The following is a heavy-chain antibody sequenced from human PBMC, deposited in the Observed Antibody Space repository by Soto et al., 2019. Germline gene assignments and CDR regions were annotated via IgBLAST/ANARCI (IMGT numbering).Heavy chain of an antibody. J-gene: IGHJ6*02. CDR2: ISAYNGNT. V-gene: IGHV1-18*01. Sequence: GASVKVSCKASGYTFTNSGFSWVRQAPGQGLEWMGWISAYNGNTNFAQKLQGRVTMTTDTSTSTAYMELRSLRSDDTAVYYCARVVATVAGPYGMDVWGQGTTVTVSS. CDR3: ARVVATVAGPYGMDV. D-gene: IGHD6-19*01. CDR1: GYTFTNSG.